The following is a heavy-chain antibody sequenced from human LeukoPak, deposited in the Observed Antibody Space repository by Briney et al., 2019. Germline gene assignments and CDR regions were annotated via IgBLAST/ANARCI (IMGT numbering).Heavy chain of an antibody. D-gene: IGHD5-24*01. CDR1: GFTVSSNY. Sequence: GGSLRLSCAASGFTVSSNYMSWVRQAPGKGLEWVSVIYSGGSTYYADSVKGRFTISRDNSKNTLYLQMNSLRAEDTAVYYCARGLRRDGYNFYKLLEGGNDYWGQGTLVTVSS. CDR2: IYSGGST. V-gene: IGHV3-53*01. J-gene: IGHJ4*02. CDR3: ARGLRRDGYNFYKLLEGGNDY.